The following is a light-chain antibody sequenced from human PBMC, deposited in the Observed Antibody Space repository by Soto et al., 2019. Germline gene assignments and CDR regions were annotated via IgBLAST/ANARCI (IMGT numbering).Light chain of an antibody. CDR2: DAS. V-gene: IGKV1-5*01. CDR1: QSISSW. Sequence: DIQMTQSPSTLSASVGDRVTITCRASQSISSWLAWYQQKPGKAPKLLIYDASSLESGVPLRFSGSGSGTELTLTTSRLQPDDFANYYWHQYNSYSPWTSGQGTKVDIK. J-gene: IGKJ1*01. CDR3: HQYNSYSPWT.